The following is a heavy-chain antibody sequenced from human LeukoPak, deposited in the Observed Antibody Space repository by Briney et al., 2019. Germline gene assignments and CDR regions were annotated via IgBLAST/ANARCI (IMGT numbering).Heavy chain of an antibody. Sequence: SETLSLTCTASGDSISSGGYYWSWIRQHPGKGLEWIGYIYYSGSAYYNPFLKSRVSISVDTSKNRFSLKLTSVTAADTALYFCARDYSRGYAWFDPWGQGILATVSS. CDR2: IYYSGSA. V-gene: IGHV4-31*03. CDR1: GDSISSGGYY. CDR3: ARDYSRGYAWFDP. D-gene: IGHD5-12*01. J-gene: IGHJ5*02.